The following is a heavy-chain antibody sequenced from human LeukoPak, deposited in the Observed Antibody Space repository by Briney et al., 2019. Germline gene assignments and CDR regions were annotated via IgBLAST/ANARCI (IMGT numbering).Heavy chain of an antibody. Sequence: PSETLSRTCTVSGGSISSYYWSWIRQPPGKGLEWIGYIYYSGSTNYNASLKSRVTISVDTSKNQFSLKLSSVTAADTAVYYCARSSGSYGIRNWFDPWGQGTLVTVSS. D-gene: IGHD1-26*01. J-gene: IGHJ5*02. CDR3: ARSSGSYGIRNWFDP. V-gene: IGHV4-59*01. CDR2: IYYSGST. CDR1: GGSISSYY.